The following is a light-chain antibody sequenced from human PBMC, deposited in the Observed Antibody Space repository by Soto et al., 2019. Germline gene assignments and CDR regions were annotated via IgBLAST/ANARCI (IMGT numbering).Light chain of an antibody. CDR3: QQYNNWPPWT. CDR2: DAS. J-gene: IGKJ1*01. Sequence: EIVMTQSPATLSVSPGEGATLSCRASQSVGSNLAWYQQKPGQAPRLLIYDASTRATGIPARFSGSGSGTKFTFTISSLQSEDFAVYYCQQYNNWPPWTFGQGTKVDIK. CDR1: QSVGSN. V-gene: IGKV3-15*01.